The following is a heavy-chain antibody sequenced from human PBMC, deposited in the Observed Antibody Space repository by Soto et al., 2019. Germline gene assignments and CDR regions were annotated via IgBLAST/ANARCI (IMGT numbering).Heavy chain of an antibody. D-gene: IGHD5-18*01. CDR3: ARASYGFYYGMDV. CDR1: GFTFSSYG. CDR2: IWYVGSNK. V-gene: IGHV3-33*01. J-gene: IGHJ6*02. Sequence: QVQLVESGGGVVQPGRSLRLSCAASGFTFSSYGMHWVRQAPGKGLEWVAVIWYVGSNKDYADSVKGRFTISRDNSKNTLYLQMNSLRAEDTAVYYCARASYGFYYGMDVWGQGTTVTVSS.